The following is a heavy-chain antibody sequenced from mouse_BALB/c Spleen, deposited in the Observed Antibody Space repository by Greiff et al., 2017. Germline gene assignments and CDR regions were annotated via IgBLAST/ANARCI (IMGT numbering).Heavy chain of an antibody. Sequence: EVHLVESGGDLVKPGGSLKLSCAASGFTFSSYGMSWVRQTPDKRLEWVATISSGGSYTYYPDSVKGRFTISRDNAKNTLYLQMSSLKSEDTAMYYCARRHYYGSSDWYFDVWGAGTTVTVSS. J-gene: IGHJ1*01. CDR2: ISSGGSYT. CDR1: GFTFSSYG. V-gene: IGHV5-6*01. D-gene: IGHD1-1*01. CDR3: ARRHYYGSSDWYFDV.